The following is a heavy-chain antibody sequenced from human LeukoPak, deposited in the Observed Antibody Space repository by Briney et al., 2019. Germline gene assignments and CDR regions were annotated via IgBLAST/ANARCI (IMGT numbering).Heavy chain of an antibody. CDR2: IIPIFGTA. Sequence: SVKVSCKASGGTFSSYAISWVRQAPGQGLEWMGGIIPIFGTANYAQKFQGRVMITADESTSTAYMELSSLRSEDTAVYYCARGAIAAAGNDYWGQGTLVTVSS. CDR1: GGTFSSYA. J-gene: IGHJ4*02. D-gene: IGHD6-13*01. V-gene: IGHV1-69*13. CDR3: ARGAIAAAGNDY.